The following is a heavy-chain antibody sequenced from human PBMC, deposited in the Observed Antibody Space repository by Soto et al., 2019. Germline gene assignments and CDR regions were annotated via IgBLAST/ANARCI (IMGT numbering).Heavy chain of an antibody. CDR3: ATGLGAYSHYMDV. V-gene: IGHV3-33*01. D-gene: IGHD5-18*01. Sequence: GGSLRLSCAASGFTFSSYAMHWVRQAPGKGLEWVAVIWYDGSNTYYAQSVKGQFTISRDNSKNTLYLQTNSLRAEDTAVYYCATGLGAYSHYMDVWGEGTTVTVSS. CDR2: IWYDGSNT. CDR1: GFTFSSYA. J-gene: IGHJ6*03.